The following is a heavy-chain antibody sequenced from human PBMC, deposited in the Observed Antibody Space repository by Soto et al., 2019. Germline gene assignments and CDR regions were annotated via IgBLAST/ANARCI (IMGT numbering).Heavy chain of an antibody. Sequence: QGQLVQSGAEVKKPGSSVKVSCKASGGSFRTYAINWVRQAPGQGLEWMGGIILMLAAPTYAQKFQGRLTITTDESTTAVYMELSSLTSEETAVYYCARVGPPSPSVIWFFDLWGRGTLVTVSS. CDR1: GGSFRTYA. J-gene: IGHJ2*01. D-gene: IGHD2-21*01. V-gene: IGHV1-69*01. CDR3: ARVGPPSPSVIWFFDL. CDR2: IILMLAAP.